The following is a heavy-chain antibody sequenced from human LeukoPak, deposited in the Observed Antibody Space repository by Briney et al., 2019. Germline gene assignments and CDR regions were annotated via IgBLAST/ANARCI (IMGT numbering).Heavy chain of an antibody. V-gene: IGHV4-59*08. J-gene: IGHJ2*01. CDR2: MYYSGDT. D-gene: IGHD3-10*01. CDR1: GGSISSYY. CDR3: ARHYGSSFYWYFDL. Sequence: ASETLSLTCTFSGGSISSYYWSWIRQPPGKGLEWIGYMYYSGDTDHNPSLKSRVSISVDTSKNQFYLNLRSVTAADTAVYYCARHYGSSFYWYFDLWGRGTLVTVSS.